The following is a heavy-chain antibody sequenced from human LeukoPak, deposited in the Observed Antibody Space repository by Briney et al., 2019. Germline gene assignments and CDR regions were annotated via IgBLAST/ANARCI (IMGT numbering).Heavy chain of an antibody. Sequence: PSETLSLTCTVSGGSISGSSYYWGWIRQPPGKGLEWIGSIYYSGSTYYNPSLKSRVTISVDTSKNQFSLKLSSVTAADTAVYYCARRIDAFDIWGQGTMVTVSS. CDR1: GGSISGSSYY. CDR2: IYYSGST. J-gene: IGHJ3*02. V-gene: IGHV4-39*01. CDR3: ARRIDAFDI.